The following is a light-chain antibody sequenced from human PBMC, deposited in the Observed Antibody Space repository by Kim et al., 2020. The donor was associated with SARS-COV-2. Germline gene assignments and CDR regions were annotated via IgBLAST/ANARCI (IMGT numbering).Light chain of an antibody. J-gene: IGLJ3*02. V-gene: IGLV2-14*01. CDR3: SSYTSSSPWV. CDR1: SSDVGGYNY. Sequence: QSALTQPASVSGSPGQSITISCTGTSSDVGGYNYVSWYQQLPGKAPKLMIYDVSKRPSGVSNRFSGSKSGNTASLTISGLQAEDEADYYCSSYTSSSPWVFGGGTQLTVL. CDR2: DVS.